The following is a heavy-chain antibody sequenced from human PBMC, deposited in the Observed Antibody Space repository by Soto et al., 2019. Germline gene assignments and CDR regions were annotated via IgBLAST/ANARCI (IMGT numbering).Heavy chain of an antibody. Sequence: QVQLVESGGGVVQPGRSLRLSCAASGFTFSSYGMHWVRQAPGKGLEWVAVIWYDGSNKYYADSVKGRFTISRDNSKNTLYLQMNSLRAEDTAVYYCARGNYYDSSGYYLDFDYWGQGTLVTVSS. J-gene: IGHJ4*02. D-gene: IGHD3-22*01. CDR1: GFTFSSYG. CDR3: ARGNYYDSSGYYLDFDY. CDR2: IWYDGSNK. V-gene: IGHV3-33*01.